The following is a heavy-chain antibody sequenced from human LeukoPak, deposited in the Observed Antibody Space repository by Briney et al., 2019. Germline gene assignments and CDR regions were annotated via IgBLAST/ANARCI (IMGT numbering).Heavy chain of an antibody. CDR3: ARAHYDYYYMDV. Sequence: PGGSLRLSCAASGFTVSSNYMSWVRQAPGKGLEWVSVIYSGGSTHYADSVKGRFTISRDNSKNTLYLQMNSLRAEDTAVYYCARAHYDYYYMDVWGKGTTVTVSS. CDR2: IYSGGST. V-gene: IGHV3-53*01. J-gene: IGHJ6*03. CDR1: GFTVSSNY.